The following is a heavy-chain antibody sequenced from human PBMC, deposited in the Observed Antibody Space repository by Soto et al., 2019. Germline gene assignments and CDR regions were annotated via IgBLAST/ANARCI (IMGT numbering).Heavy chain of an antibody. CDR3: TRIGLILWGGYRPIDY. CDR2: IRNKANSYTT. V-gene: IGHV3-72*01. J-gene: IGHJ4*02. Sequence: EVQLVESGGGLVQPGGSLRLSCAASGFTFSDHYMDWVRQAPGKGLEWVGRIRNKANSYTTEYAASVKGRFTISRDDSENSLYLQMNSLKTEDTAVYYCTRIGLILWGGYRPIDYWGQGTLVTVSS. D-gene: IGHD3-16*02. CDR1: GFTFSDHY.